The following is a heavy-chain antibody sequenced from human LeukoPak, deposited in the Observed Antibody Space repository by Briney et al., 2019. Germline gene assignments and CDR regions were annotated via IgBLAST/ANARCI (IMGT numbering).Heavy chain of an antibody. CDR1: GGSISSYS. D-gene: IGHD3-22*01. J-gene: IGHJ4*02. V-gene: IGHV4-4*07. CDR2: IYTSGST. Sequence: SETLSLTCTVSGGSISSYSWNWIRQPAGKGLEWIGRIYTSGSTNYNPSLKSRVTMSVDTSKNQFSLKLSSVTATDTAIYYCARASSGSYYYFDYWGQGTLVTVSS. CDR3: ARASSGSYYYFDY.